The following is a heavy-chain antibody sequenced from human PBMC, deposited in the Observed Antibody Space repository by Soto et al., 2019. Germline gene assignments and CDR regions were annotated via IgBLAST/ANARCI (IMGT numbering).Heavy chain of an antibody. CDR2: INAGYGNT. D-gene: IGHD7-27*01. V-gene: IGHV1-3*01. CDR1: GYTFSSYA. CDR3: ARDAGDGSFDV. J-gene: IGHJ4*02. Sequence: GASVKVSCKDSGYTFSSYAMHWVRQAPGQRLEWMGWINAGYGNTKSSQKFQDRVTISRDTSASTAYMELTRLRSEDKAVYCCARDAGDGSFDVWGQGALVTVSS.